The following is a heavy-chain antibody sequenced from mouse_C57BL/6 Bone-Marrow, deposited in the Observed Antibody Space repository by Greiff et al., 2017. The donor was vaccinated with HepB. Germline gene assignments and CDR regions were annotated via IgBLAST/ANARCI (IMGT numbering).Heavy chain of an antibody. CDR3: ARSHRLRFAY. V-gene: IGHV1-26*01. Sequence: EVKLQQSGPELVKPGASVKISCKASGYTFTDYYMNWVKQSHGKSLEWIGDINPNNGGTSYNQKFKGKATLTVDKSSSTAYMELRSLTSEDSAVYYCARSHRLRFAYWGQGTLVTVSA. D-gene: IGHD2-4*01. J-gene: IGHJ3*01. CDR1: GYTFTDYY. CDR2: INPNNGGT.